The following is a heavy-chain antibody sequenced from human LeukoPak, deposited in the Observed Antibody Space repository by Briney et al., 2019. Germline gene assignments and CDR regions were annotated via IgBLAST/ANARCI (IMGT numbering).Heavy chain of an antibody. CDR3: ARVGSLRTGYYYYGMGV. J-gene: IGHJ6*02. Sequence: GASVKVSCKASGGTFISYAISWVRQAPGQGLERMGGIIPIFGTANYAQKFQGRVTITADESTSTAYMELSSLRSEDTAVYYCARVGSLRTGYYYYGMGVWGQGTTVTVSS. D-gene: IGHD4-17*01. CDR1: GGTFISYA. CDR2: IIPIFGTA. V-gene: IGHV1-69*13.